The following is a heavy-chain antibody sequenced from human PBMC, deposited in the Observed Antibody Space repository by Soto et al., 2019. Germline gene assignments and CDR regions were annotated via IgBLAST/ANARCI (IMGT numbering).Heavy chain of an antibody. CDR3: IRDPYGST. CDR1: GFTFSTAW. J-gene: IGHJ5*02. D-gene: IGHD3-10*01. CDR2: FKTTSDGGTI. Sequence: EVQLVESGGGLVKPGESLRLSCAASGFTFSTAWMTWVRQAPGRGLEWVARFKTTSDGGTIHYAAPVKGRFTISRDDSKDTLFLQMNSLKIEDTALYYCIRDPYGSTWGQGTLVTVSS. V-gene: IGHV3-15*01.